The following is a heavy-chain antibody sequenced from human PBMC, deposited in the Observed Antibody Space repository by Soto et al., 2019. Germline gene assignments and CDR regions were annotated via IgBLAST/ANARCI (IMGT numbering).Heavy chain of an antibody. V-gene: IGHV1-46*04. CDR2: INPSGGGT. J-gene: IGHJ4*02. D-gene: IGHD2-8*01. CDR3: VRGDFRNGFAS. CDR1: GYTFRLYF. Sequence: ASVKVSCKASGYTFRLYFIHWVRQAPGEGLEWIGTINPSGGGTDYPQKLRGRVTMTTDTSTSTVYMELSSLRSEDTALYYCVRGDFRNGFASWGQDTLVPVS.